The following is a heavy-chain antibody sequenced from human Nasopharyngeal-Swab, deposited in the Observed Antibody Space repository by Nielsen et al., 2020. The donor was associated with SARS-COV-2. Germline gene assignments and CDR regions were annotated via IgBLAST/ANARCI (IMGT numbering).Heavy chain of an antibody. V-gene: IGHV3-48*01. CDR3: AREVPGVPAAMRFDP. Sequence: GESLKISCAASGFTFSSYSMNWVRQAPGKGLEWVSYISSSSSTIYYADSVKGRFTISRDNAKNSLYLQMNSLRAEDTAVYYCAREVPGVPAAMRFDPWGQGTLVTVSS. CDR2: ISSSSSTI. CDR1: GFTFSSYS. J-gene: IGHJ5*02. D-gene: IGHD2-2*01.